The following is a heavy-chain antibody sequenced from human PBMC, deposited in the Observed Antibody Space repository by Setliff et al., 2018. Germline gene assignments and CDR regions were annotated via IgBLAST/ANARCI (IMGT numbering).Heavy chain of an antibody. Sequence: ASVKVSCKASGYTFTSYGFSWVRQAPGQGLEWMGIINPSGGSTSYAQKFQGRVTMTRDTSTSTVYMELSSLRSEDTAVYYCARVAYGDYGGVDYWGQGTLVTVSS. CDR1: GYTFTSYG. CDR3: ARVAYGDYGGVDY. V-gene: IGHV1-46*01. J-gene: IGHJ4*02. D-gene: IGHD4-17*01. CDR2: INPSGGST.